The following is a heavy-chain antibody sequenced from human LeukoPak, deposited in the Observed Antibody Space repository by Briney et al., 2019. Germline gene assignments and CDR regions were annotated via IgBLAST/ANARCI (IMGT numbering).Heavy chain of an antibody. J-gene: IGHJ4*02. Sequence: GASVKVSCKASGYTFNIYGITWVRQAPGQGLEWMGGIIPIFGTANYAQKLQGRVTITTDESTSTAYMELSSLRSEDTAVYYCARRSVDCSGGSCYPDGYFDYWGQGTLVTVSS. V-gene: IGHV1-69*05. CDR2: IIPIFGTA. CDR1: GYTFNIYG. D-gene: IGHD2-15*01. CDR3: ARRSVDCSGGSCYPDGYFDY.